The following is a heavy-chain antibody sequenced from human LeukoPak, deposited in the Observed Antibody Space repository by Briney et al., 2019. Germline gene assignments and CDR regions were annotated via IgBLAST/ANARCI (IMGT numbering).Heavy chain of an antibody. CDR1: GFTFSSYG. V-gene: IGHV3-33*01. D-gene: IGHD1-7*01. CDR2: IWHDGSNK. CDR3: VPWSWNCQAGRSFDY. J-gene: IGHJ4*02. Sequence: PGTSLRLSCAASGFTFSSYGMHWVRQAPGKGLEWVAVIWHDGSNKYYADSVKGRFTISRDNSKNTLYLQMNSLRAEDTVVYYCVPWSWNCQAGRSFDYWGQGTLVTVSS.